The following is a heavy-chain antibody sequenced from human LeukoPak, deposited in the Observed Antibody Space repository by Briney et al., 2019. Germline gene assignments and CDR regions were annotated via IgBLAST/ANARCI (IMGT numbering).Heavy chain of an antibody. Sequence: AGSLRLSCAASGFTFTSYAMSWVRQAPGEGLEWVSAISAGGGTTYYLDSVKGRFTISGDKSTSTLYLQMNSLRVEDTALYYCAKDRDGGSTTRPKGFDYWGQGTPVTVSS. CDR3: AKDRDGGSTTRPKGFDY. J-gene: IGHJ4*02. D-gene: IGHD1-14*01. CDR2: ISAGGGTT. V-gene: IGHV3-23*01. CDR1: GFTFTSYA.